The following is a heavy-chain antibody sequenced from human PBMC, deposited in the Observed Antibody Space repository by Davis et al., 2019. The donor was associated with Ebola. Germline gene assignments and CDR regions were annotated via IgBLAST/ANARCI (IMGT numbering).Heavy chain of an antibody. CDR2: INHSGST. CDR1: GGSFSGYY. D-gene: IGHD6-19*01. Sequence: PSETLSLTCAVYGGSFSGYYWSWIRQPPGKGLEWIGEINHSGSTNYNPSLKSRVTISVDTSKNQFSLKLSSVTAADTAVYYCARVRLVCSSGCRRGWFDPWGQGTLVTVSS. J-gene: IGHJ5*02. V-gene: IGHV4-34*01. CDR3: ARVRLVCSSGCRRGWFDP.